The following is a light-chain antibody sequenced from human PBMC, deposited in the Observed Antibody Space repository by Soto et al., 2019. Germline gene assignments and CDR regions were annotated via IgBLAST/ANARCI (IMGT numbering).Light chain of an antibody. V-gene: IGKV3-15*01. CDR1: QSVSSS. Sequence: EIVLAQSPCTLSLSPGERATLSCKASQSVSSSSLAWYQQNPGQAPRLLIYDASTRATGIPARFSGSGSGTEFTLTISSLQSEDFAVYYCQQYKKWPRTFGHGTKVDIK. CDR3: QQYKKWPRT. CDR2: DAS. J-gene: IGKJ1*01.